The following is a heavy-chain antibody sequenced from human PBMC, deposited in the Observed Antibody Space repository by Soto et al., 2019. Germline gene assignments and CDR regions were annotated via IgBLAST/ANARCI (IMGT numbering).Heavy chain of an antibody. D-gene: IGHD3-9*01. CDR2: IYSGDVT. Sequence: HPGGSLRLSCAASGFTVNSNCMSWVRQAPGKGSEWISVIYSGDVTDYADSVKGRFSISRDNSKNTVYLQMDSLRAEDTAMYFCARDVGLDSDDFFAYWGQGTQVTVSS. CDR1: GFTVNSNC. V-gene: IGHV3-53*01. CDR3: ARDVGLDSDDFFAY. J-gene: IGHJ4*02.